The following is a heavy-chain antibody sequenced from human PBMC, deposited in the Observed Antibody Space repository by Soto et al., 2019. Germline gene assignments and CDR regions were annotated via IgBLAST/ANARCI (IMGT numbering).Heavy chain of an antibody. CDR1: GYSFTSYR. CDR3: ARQDIVVVPAAQYFDY. V-gene: IGHV5-51*01. Sequence: PGESLKISCKGSGYSFTSYRIGWVRQMPGKGLEWMGIIYPGDSDTRYSPSFQGQVTISADKSISTAYLQWSSLKASDTAMYYCARQDIVVVPAAQYFDYWGQGTLVTVSS. CDR2: IYPGDSDT. D-gene: IGHD2-2*01. J-gene: IGHJ4*02.